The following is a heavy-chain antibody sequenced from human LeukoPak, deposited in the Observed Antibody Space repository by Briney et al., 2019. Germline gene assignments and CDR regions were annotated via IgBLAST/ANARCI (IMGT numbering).Heavy chain of an antibody. D-gene: IGHD3-9*01. CDR3: ARSLLVNYDILTGDDY. CDR1: GGTFSSYA. V-gene: IGHV1-2*06. CDR2: INPNSGGT. J-gene: IGHJ4*02. Sequence: ASVKVSCKASGGTFSSYAISWVRQAPGQGLEWMGRINPNSGGTNYAQKFQGRVTMTRDTSISTAYMELSRLRSDDTAVYYCARSLLVNYDILTGDDYWGQGTLVTVSS.